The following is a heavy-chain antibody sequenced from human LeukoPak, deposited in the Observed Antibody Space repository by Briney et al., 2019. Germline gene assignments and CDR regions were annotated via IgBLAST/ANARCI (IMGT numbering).Heavy chain of an antibody. CDR2: IYYSGST. CDR3: ARERVSVVISDAFDI. V-gene: IGHV4-31*03. D-gene: IGHD3-22*01. CDR1: GGSISSGGYY. J-gene: IGHJ3*02. Sequence: SETLSLTCTVSGGSISSGGYYWSWIRQHPGKGLEWIGYIYYSGSTYYNPSLKSRVTISVDTPKNQFSLKLSSVTAADTAVYYCARERVSVVISDAFDIWGQGTMVTVSS.